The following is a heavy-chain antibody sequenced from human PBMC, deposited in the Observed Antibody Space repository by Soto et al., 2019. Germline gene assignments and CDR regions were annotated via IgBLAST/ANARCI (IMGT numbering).Heavy chain of an antibody. Sequence: GWSLSLSCASSVFTFINSAMNWVRQAPGKELEWVSLIRNNGGSASHADSVQGRFIISRDNSINTLYLQMNSLRAEDTAIYYCVREVSDWSSHGSFDFWGRGTMVTVSS. D-gene: IGHD2-21*02. J-gene: IGHJ3*01. CDR1: VFTFINSA. CDR3: VREVSDWSSHGSFDF. V-gene: IGHV3-23*01. CDR2: IRNNGGSA.